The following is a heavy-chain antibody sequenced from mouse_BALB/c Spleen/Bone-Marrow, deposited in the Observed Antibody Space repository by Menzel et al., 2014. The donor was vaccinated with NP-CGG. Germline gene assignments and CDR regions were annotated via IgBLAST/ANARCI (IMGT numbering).Heavy chain of an antibody. CDR2: IDTSDSYT. D-gene: IGHD2-4*01. J-gene: IGHJ4*01. CDR1: GYTFTDYW. V-gene: IGHV1-69*01. CDR3: ARKYDYYYAMDY. Sequence: QVQLKESGAELVMPGASVKMSRKASGYTFTDYWMHWVKQRPGQGLEWIGAIDTSDSYTSYNQKFKGKATLTVDESSSTAYMQLSSLTSEDSAVYYCARKYDYYYAMDYWGQGNSVTVSS.